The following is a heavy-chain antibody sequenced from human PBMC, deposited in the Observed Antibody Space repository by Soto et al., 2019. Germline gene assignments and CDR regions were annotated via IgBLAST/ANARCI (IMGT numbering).Heavy chain of an antibody. Sequence: SGPTLVNPTQTLTLTCTFSGFSLSNSGVGVGWIRQPPGKALEWLALIYWDDDKRYSPSLKSRLTITKDTSKNQVVLTMTNMDPVDTATYYCAHRLGYCSGGSCYSRELLGYFDLWGRGTLVTVSS. CDR2: IYWDDDK. CDR1: GFSLSNSGVG. CDR3: AHRLGYCSGGSCYSRELLGYFDL. D-gene: IGHD2-15*01. V-gene: IGHV2-5*02. J-gene: IGHJ2*01.